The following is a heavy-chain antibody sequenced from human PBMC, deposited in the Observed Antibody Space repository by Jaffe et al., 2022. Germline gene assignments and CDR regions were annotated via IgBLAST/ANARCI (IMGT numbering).Heavy chain of an antibody. CDR3: AKDGLLVVYAIRWYFDY. J-gene: IGHJ4*02. D-gene: IGHD2-8*02. CDR2: ISGSGGST. Sequence: EVQLLESGGGLVQPGGSLRLSCAASGFTFSSYAMSWVRQAPGKGLEWVSAISGSGGSTYYADSVKGRFTISRDNSKNTLYLQMNSLRAEDTAVYYCAKDGLLVVYAIRWYFDYWGQGTLVTVSS. V-gene: IGHV3-23*01. CDR1: GFTFSSYA.